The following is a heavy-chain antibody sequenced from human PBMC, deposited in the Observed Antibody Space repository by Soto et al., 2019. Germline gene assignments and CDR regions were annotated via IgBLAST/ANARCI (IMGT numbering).Heavy chain of an antibody. V-gene: IGHV1-8*01. CDR2: MNPNSGNT. CDR3: AVVRKRDNWFDP. CDR1: GYTFTSYD. J-gene: IGHJ5*02. Sequence: ASVKVSCKASGYTFTSYDINWVLQATGQGLEWMGWMNPNSGNTGYAQKFQGRVTMTRNTSISTAYMELSSLRSEDTAVYYCAVVRKRDNWFDPWGQGTLVTVSS.